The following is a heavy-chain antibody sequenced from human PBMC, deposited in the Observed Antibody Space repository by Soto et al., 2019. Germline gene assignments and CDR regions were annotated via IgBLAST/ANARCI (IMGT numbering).Heavy chain of an antibody. V-gene: IGHV3-48*03. J-gene: IGHJ3*01. D-gene: IGHD3-10*01. CDR2: ISSSGSST. CDR1: GFTFNTYE. CDR3: GTRSGGGGAFDF. Sequence: EVQLVESGGGLVQPGGSLRLSCAASGFTFNTYEMNWVRQAPGKGLEWVSYISSSGSSTYYADSVKGRFTISRDNAKNSRYLQMNSLRAEDTAIYYCGTRSGGGGAFDFWGQGTMVTVSS.